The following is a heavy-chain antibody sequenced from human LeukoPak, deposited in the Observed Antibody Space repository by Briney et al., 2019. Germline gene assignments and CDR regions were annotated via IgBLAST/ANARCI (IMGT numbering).Heavy chain of an antibody. V-gene: IGHV3-30-3*01. CDR1: GFTFSSYA. Sequence: GGSLRLSCAASGFTFSSYAMHWVRQAPGKGLEWVAVISYDGSNKYYADSVKGRFTISRDNSKNTLYLQMNSLRAEDTALYYCAREDSSGAFDIWGQGTMVTVSS. J-gene: IGHJ3*02. D-gene: IGHD3-22*01. CDR2: ISYDGSNK. CDR3: AREDSSGAFDI.